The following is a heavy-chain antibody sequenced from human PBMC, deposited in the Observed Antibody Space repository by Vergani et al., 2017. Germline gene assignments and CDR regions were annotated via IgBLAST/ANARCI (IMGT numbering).Heavy chain of an antibody. D-gene: IGHD6-13*01. J-gene: IGHJ3*01. CDR3: ARDRHSSSWYGSFDV. CDR2: INPSGGST. V-gene: IGHV1-46*03. CDR1: GFTLSDYC. Sequence: QVQLLQSGAEVKKPGASIKVSCKASGFTLSDYCFHWVRQAPGQGLEWVGIINPSGGSTGTAQKFKGRLTMTKDTSASTVYMELKSLRSDDTAIYYCARDRHSSSWYGSFDVWGLGTTVIVSS.